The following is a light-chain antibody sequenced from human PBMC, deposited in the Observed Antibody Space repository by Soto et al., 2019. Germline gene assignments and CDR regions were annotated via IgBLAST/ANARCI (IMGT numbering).Light chain of an antibody. V-gene: IGKV1-5*02. J-gene: IGKJ1*01. CDR2: GAS. Sequence: DIQMTQSPPTLSASVGERVTIICRASQSIRRYLAWYQQMPGKAPKLLIYGASTLQSGVPSRFSGSGSGTEFTLTISSLQPDDFGTYFCRHHNSYSQTFGQGTKVEIK. CDR1: QSIRRY. CDR3: RHHNSYSQT.